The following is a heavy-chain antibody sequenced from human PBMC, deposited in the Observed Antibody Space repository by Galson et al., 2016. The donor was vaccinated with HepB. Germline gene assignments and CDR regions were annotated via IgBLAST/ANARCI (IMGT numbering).Heavy chain of an antibody. CDR3: IRDHSVVPTTAYNWFDP. V-gene: IGHV3-74*01. Sequence: SLRLSCAASGFAFSSHWMHWVRQDLGKGLVWVSRINSDGTISNYADSLKGRFTISRDKAKNTLYLQMTSLRAEDTAVYFCIRDHSVVPTTAYNWFDPWGRGTLVTVSS. J-gene: IGHJ5*02. CDR1: GFAFSSHW. CDR2: INSDGTIS. D-gene: IGHD4-23*01.